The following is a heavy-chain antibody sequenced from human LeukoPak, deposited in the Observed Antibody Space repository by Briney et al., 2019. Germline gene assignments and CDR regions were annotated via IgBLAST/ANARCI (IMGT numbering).Heavy chain of an antibody. V-gene: IGHV1-2*02. CDR1: GYTFTGYY. D-gene: IGHD6-6*01. Sequence: ASVKVSCKASGYTFTGYYMHWVRQAPGQGLEWMGWINPNSGGTNYAQKFQGRVTMTRDTSISTAYMELSRLRSDDTAVYYCARDLGGGGYSSSSHAIYYFDYWGQGTLVTVSS. CDR3: ARDLGGGGYSSSSHAIYYFDY. CDR2: INPNSGGT. J-gene: IGHJ4*02.